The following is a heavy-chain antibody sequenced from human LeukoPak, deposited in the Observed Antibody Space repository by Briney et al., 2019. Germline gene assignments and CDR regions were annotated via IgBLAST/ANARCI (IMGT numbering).Heavy chain of an antibody. V-gene: IGHV3-21*04. J-gene: IGHJ1*01. D-gene: IGHD1-1*01. CDR3: ATASAITSPGTFEH. CDR2: INPTSTSI. Sequence: PGGSLRLSCAASGFTFSDYSINWVRQAPGKGLEWVSSINPTSTSIYYADAVRGRFTISRDNAKNSLYLQMNSLRAEDTAVYYCATASAITSPGTFEHWGQGTLVTVSS. CDR1: GFTFSDYS.